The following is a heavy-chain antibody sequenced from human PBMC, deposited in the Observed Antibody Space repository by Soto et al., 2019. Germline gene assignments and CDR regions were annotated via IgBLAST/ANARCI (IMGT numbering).Heavy chain of an antibody. CDR2: ISYDGSNK. J-gene: IGHJ4*02. V-gene: IGHV3-30*18. Sequence: PGGSLRLSCAASGFTFISYGMHWVLQAPGKGLEWVAVISYDGSNKYYADSVKGRFTISRDNSKNTLYLQMNSLRAEDTAVYYCAKDGGWSSGNEADYWGQGTLVTVS. CDR3: AKDGGWSSGNEADY. CDR1: GFTFISYG. D-gene: IGHD1-1*01.